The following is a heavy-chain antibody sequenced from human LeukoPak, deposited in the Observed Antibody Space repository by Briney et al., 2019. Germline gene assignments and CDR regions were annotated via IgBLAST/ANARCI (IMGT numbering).Heavy chain of an antibody. CDR3: ARLGQKWSLDY. V-gene: IGHV3-33*01. CDR2: IWYDGSNK. Sequence: GSSLRLSCAASGFTFSSYGILWVRQAPGKGLEWVSVIWYDGSNKYYADPVKGRFTISRDNSKNTVFLQMNSLRAEDTAVYYRARLGQKWSLDYWGQGTLVTVSS. J-gene: IGHJ4*02. D-gene: IGHD2-8*01. CDR1: GFTFSSYG.